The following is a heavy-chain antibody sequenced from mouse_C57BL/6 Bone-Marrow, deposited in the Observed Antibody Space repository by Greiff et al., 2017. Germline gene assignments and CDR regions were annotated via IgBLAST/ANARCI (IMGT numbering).Heavy chain of an antibody. Sequence: QVQLQQPGAELVKPGASVKVSCKASGYTFTSYWMHWVKQRPGQGLEWIGRIHPSDSDTNYNQKFKGKATLTVDKSSSTAYMQLSSLTSEDSAVYYCANGGDGYYVGPFAYWGQGTLVTVSA. V-gene: IGHV1-74*01. D-gene: IGHD2-3*01. CDR3: ANGGDGYYVGPFAY. J-gene: IGHJ3*01. CDR1: GYTFTSYW. CDR2: IHPSDSDT.